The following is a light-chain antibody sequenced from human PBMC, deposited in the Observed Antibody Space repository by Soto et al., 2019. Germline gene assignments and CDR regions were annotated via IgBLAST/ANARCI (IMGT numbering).Light chain of an antibody. V-gene: IGKV3-20*01. CDR1: QSVSNNY. CDR3: QQDGSSPPYS. CDR2: GSS. J-gene: IGKJ2*01. Sequence: EVVLTQSPGTLSLSPGERATLSCRASQSVSNNYFAWYQQKPGQAPRLLIFGSSDRATGIPDRFSGSWSGTDFTLTISRLEPEDFAVYYCQQDGSSPPYSFGQGTKLEIK.